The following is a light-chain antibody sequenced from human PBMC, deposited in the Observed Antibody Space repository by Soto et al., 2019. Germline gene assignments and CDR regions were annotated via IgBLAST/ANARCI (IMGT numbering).Light chain of an antibody. V-gene: IGKV3-11*01. J-gene: IGKJ5*01. CDR1: QSVSTY. CDR3: QQRSNWPPLT. Sequence: EIVLTQSPATLSLSPGERATLSCRASQSVSTYLAWYQQKPCQAPRLLIYDASIRATGVPARFSGSGSGTDFTLTISTLEPEDFALYSCQQRSNWPPLTFGQGTRLEIK. CDR2: DAS.